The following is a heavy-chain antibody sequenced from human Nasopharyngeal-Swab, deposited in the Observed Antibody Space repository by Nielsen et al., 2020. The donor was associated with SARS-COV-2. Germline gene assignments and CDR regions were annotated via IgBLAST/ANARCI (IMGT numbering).Heavy chain of an antibody. J-gene: IGHJ6*03. CDR2: INHSGST. D-gene: IGHD2-2*01. CDR1: GGSFSGYY. CDR3: ARERQLPQYYYYYYYMDV. V-gene: IGHV4-34*01. Sequence: SETLSLTCAVHGGSFSGYYWSWIRQPPGKGLEWIGEINHSGSTNYNPSLKSRVTISVDTSKNQFSLKLSSVTAADTAVYYCARERQLPQYYYYYYYMDVWGKGTTVTVSS.